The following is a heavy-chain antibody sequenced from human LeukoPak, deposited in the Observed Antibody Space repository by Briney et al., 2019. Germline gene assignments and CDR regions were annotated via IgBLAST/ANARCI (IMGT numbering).Heavy chain of an antibody. CDR1: GFTFSSYG. V-gene: IGHV3-48*01. CDR3: ARDHRYAFDN. Sequence: SGGSLRLSCAASGFTFSSYGMHWVRQAPGKGLEWISYIGISSGNTKYADSVKGRFTISRDKARNSLYLQMNSLRVEDTAMYYCARDHRYAFDNWGHGTLVTVSS. D-gene: IGHD5-12*01. CDR2: IGISSGNT. J-gene: IGHJ4*01.